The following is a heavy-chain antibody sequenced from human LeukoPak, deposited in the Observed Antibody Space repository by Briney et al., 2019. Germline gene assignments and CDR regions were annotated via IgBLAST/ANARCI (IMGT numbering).Heavy chain of an antibody. V-gene: IGHV3-30*03. D-gene: IGHD3-10*01. CDR3: ARGTGSGSYYVRYYYYYYMDV. CDR2: ISYDGSNK. CDR1: GFTFSSYW. Sequence: GGSLRLSCAASGFTFSSYWMSWVRQAPGKGLEWVAVISYDGSNKYYVDSVKGRFTISRDNSKNTLYLQMNSLRAEDTAVYYCARGTGSGSYYVRYYYYYYMDVWGKGTTVTISS. J-gene: IGHJ6*03.